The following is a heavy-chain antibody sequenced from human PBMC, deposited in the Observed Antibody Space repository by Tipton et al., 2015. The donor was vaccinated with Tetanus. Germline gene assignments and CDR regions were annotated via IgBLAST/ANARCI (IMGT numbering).Heavy chain of an antibody. CDR1: GGSISSYY. J-gene: IGHJ6*02. CDR2: IYYSGST. Sequence: TLSLTCTVSGGSISSYYWSWIRQPPGKGLEWIGYIYYSGSTNYNPSLKSRVTISVDTSKNQFSLKLSSVTAADTAVYYCARGQWLYPFHYYGMDGWGQGTPVTVPS. V-gene: IGHV4-59*01. CDR3: ARGQWLYPFHYYGMDG. D-gene: IGHD6-19*01.